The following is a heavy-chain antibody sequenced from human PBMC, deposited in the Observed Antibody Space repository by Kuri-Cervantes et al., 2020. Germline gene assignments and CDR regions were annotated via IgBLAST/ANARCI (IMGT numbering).Heavy chain of an antibody. CDR2: INSDGSST. Sequence: GGSLRLSCAASGFMFSEYGMHWVRQAPGKGLVWVSRINSDGSSTSYADSVKGRFTISRDNAKNTLYLQMNSLRAEDTAVYYCAHLITRVAYFDYWGQGTLVTVSS. CDR1: GFMFSEYG. J-gene: IGHJ4*02. CDR3: AHLITRVAYFDY. V-gene: IGHV3-74*01. D-gene: IGHD2-15*01.